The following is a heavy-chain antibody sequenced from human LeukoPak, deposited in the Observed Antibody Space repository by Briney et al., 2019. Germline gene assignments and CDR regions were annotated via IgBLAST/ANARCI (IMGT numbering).Heavy chain of an antibody. CDR1: GFTFSSYS. J-gene: IGHJ4*02. D-gene: IGHD6-13*01. Sequence: GGSLRLSCAASGFTFSSYSMNCVRQAPGKGLEWVSYISSSSSTIYYADSVKGRFTISRDNAKNSLYLQMNSLRDEDTAVYYCARDRPRSSWSYYFDYWGQGTLVTVSS. CDR3: ARDRPRSSWSYYFDY. CDR2: ISSSSSTI. V-gene: IGHV3-48*02.